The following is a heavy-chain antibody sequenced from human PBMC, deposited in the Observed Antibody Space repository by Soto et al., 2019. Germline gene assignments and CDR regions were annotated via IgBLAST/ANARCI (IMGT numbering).Heavy chain of an antibody. Sequence: ASVKVSCKASGYTFTGYDMNWVRQAPGQGLEWMGWISANNGNTNYAQKLQGRVTMTTDTSTSTAYMELRSLRSDDTAVYYCARIYDDFWSGYSDYWGQGTLVTVSS. J-gene: IGHJ4*02. CDR1: GYTFTGYD. CDR3: ARIYDDFWSGYSDY. CDR2: ISANNGNT. D-gene: IGHD3-3*01. V-gene: IGHV1-18*04.